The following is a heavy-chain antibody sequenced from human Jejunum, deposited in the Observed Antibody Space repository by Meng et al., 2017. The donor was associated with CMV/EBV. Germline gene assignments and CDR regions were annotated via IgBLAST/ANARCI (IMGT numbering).Heavy chain of an antibody. CDR3: ARERPGGMATTPYFDY. Sequence: QVQLVQSGAEVKKPGSSVKVPCKASGGTFSSYAISWVRQAPGQGFEWMGGIIPILGIANYAQKFQGRVTITADKSTSTAYMELGSLRSEDTAVYYCARERPGGMATTPYFDYWGQGTLVTVSS. CDR2: IIPILGIA. V-gene: IGHV1-69*10. D-gene: IGHD5-24*01. CDR1: GGTFSSYA. J-gene: IGHJ4*02.